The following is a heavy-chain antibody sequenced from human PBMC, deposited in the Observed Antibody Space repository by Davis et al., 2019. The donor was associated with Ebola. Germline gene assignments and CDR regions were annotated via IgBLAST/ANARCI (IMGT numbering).Heavy chain of an antibody. Sequence: GESLKISCAASGFTFSGSAMHWVRQASGKGLEWVGRIRGKANSYATAYAASVKGRFTISRDDSKNTAYLQMNSLKTEDTAVYYCTSSAAAGTPGGDYWGQGTLVTVSS. CDR1: GFTFSGSA. D-gene: IGHD6-13*01. CDR3: TSSAAAGTPGGDY. V-gene: IGHV3-73*01. CDR2: IRGKANSYAT. J-gene: IGHJ4*02.